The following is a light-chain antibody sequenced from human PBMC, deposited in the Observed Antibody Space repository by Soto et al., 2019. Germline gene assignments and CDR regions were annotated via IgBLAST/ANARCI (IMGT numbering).Light chain of an antibody. CDR1: SSNIGAGYE. CDR2: ENN. Sequence: QSVLTQPPSVSEAPGQRVTISCTGSSSNIGAGYEAHWYQQVPGTAPKLLIYENNNRPSGVPDRFSGSKSGTSASLAITGLQAEDEADDYCQYYARSLSGYVFGTGTKRTVL. J-gene: IGLJ1*01. V-gene: IGLV1-40*01. CDR3: QYYARSLSGYV.